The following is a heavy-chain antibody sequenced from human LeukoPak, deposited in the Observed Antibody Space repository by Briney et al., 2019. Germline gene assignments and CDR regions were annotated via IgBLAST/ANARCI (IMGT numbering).Heavy chain of an antibody. D-gene: IGHD2-2*01. Sequence: SVKVSCKASGGTFSSYAISWVRQAPGQGLEWMGRIIPIFGTANYAQKFQGRVTITTDESTSTAYMGLSSLRSEDTAVYYCASRLNCSSTSCYLGSAFDIWGQGTMVTVSS. CDR3: ASRLNCSSTSCYLGSAFDI. CDR2: IIPIFGTA. J-gene: IGHJ3*02. CDR1: GGTFSSYA. V-gene: IGHV1-69*05.